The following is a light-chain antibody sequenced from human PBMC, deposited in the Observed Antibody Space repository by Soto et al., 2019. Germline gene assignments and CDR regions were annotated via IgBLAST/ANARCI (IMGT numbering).Light chain of an antibody. Sequence: QAVVTQEPSLTVSPGGTVTLTCASSAGAVTSGYYPNWFQQKPGQAPRALIYNTNNKHSWTPARFSGSLLGGKAALTLSGVKPEDEAEYYCLLYYGGAQGVFGGGTKVTVL. CDR2: NTN. CDR3: LLYYGGAQGV. CDR1: AGAVTSGYY. V-gene: IGLV7-43*01. J-gene: IGLJ3*02.